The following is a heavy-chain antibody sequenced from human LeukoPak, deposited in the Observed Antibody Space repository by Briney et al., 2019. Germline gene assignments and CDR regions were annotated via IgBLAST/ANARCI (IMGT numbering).Heavy chain of an antibody. Sequence: GGSLRLSCAASGLAFNDCGMHWVRQAPGKGLEWVAFIRFDGSNKYYADSVKGRFSISRDNSCNTLYLQMNSLRADDTALYYCAKAVVGTGTFGYMDVWGKGTTVTISS. CDR1: GLAFNDCG. CDR3: AKAVVGTGTFGYMDV. J-gene: IGHJ6*03. V-gene: IGHV3-30*02. CDR2: IRFDGSNK. D-gene: IGHD1-14*01.